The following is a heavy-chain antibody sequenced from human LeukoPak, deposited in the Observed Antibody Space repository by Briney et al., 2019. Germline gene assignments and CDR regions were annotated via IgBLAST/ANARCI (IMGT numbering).Heavy chain of an antibody. D-gene: IGHD6-13*01. CDR2: IILIFGTA. J-gene: IGHJ4*02. V-gene: IGHV1-69*05. CDR3: ARAANIAAAGRWAGYFDY. CDR1: GGTFSSYA. Sequence: SVKVSCKXSGGTFSSYAISWVRQSPGQGLEWMGGIILIFGTANYAQKFQGRVTITTDESTSTAYMELSSLRSEDTAVYYCARAANIAAAGRWAGYFDYWGQGTLVTVSS.